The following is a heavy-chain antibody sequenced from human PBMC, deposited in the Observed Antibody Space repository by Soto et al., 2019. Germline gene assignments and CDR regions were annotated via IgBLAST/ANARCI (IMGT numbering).Heavy chain of an antibody. CDR2: IIPILGIA. D-gene: IGHD3-10*01. CDR1: GGTFGSYT. Sequence: SVKVSCKASGGTFGSYTISWVRQAPGQGLEWMGRIIPILGIANYAQKFQGRVTITADKSTSTAYMELSSLRSEDTAVYYCARARFTGRTRGPYYFDYWGQGTLVTVSS. J-gene: IGHJ4*02. V-gene: IGHV1-69*02. CDR3: ARARFTGRTRGPYYFDY.